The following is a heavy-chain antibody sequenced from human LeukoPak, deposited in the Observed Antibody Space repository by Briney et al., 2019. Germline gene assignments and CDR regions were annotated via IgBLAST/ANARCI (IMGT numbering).Heavy chain of an antibody. D-gene: IGHD3-10*01. CDR1: GGTFSSYA. V-gene: IGHV1-69*13. CDR2: IIPIFGTP. CDR3: ARGVITMVRGAPYYYHGMDV. J-gene: IGHJ6*04. Sequence: SVKVSCKASGGTFSSYAFSWVRQTPGLGLEWMGGIIPIFGTPNYAQNFQGTVTITADDSTGTAYMELSSLRSEDTAVYYCARGVITMVRGAPYYYHGMDVWGKGTTVTVSS.